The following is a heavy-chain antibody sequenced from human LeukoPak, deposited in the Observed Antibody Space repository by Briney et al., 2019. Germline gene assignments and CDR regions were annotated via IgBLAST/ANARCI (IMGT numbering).Heavy chain of an antibody. CDR3: ARADTTGGYYFDY. CDR2: IRYDGSNK. V-gene: IGHV3-30*02. D-gene: IGHD4-17*01. CDR1: GFTFSSYG. J-gene: IGHJ4*02. Sequence: GGSLRLSCAASGFTFSSYGMHWVRQAPGKGLEWVAFIRYDGSNKYYADSVKGRFTISRDNSKNTLYLQMNSLRAEDTAVYYCARADTTGGYYFDYWGQGTLVTVSS.